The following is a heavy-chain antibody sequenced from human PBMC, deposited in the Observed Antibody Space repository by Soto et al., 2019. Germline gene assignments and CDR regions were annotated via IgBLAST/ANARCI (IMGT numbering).Heavy chain of an antibody. D-gene: IGHD1-26*01. Sequence: GGSLRLSCAASGFTFGASNLQWVRQASGKGLEWLGRIGSKGETYATTYAASVKGRFTISRDDSKKTAYLQMNNLESEDTAVYYCVKSWEDFASTNFFENWGPGTLVTVSS. CDR1: GFTFGASN. CDR2: IGSKGETYAT. J-gene: IGHJ4*02. V-gene: IGHV3-73*01. CDR3: VKSWEDFASTNFFEN.